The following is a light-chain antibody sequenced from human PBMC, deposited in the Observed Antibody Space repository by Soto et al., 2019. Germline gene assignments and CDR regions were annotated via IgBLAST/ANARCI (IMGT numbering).Light chain of an antibody. J-gene: IGKJ2*01. CDR1: QSVSSSY. V-gene: IGKV3-20*01. Sequence: EIVLTQSPGPLSLSPGERATLSCRASQSVSSSYLAWYQQKPGQSPRLLIYGASSRATGIPDRFSGSGSGTDFTLTISRLEPEDFAVYYWQQYGSSTLYTFGRGTKLEIK. CDR2: GAS. CDR3: QQYGSSTLYT.